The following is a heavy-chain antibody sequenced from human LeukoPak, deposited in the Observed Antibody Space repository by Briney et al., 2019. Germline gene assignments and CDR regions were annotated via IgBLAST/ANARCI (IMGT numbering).Heavy chain of an antibody. J-gene: IGHJ4*02. D-gene: IGHD3-9*01. CDR1: GFTFSNAW. Sequence: GGSLRLSCAASGFTFSNAWMSWVRQAPGKGPEWVGHIKSKSDGGTTDYAAPVKGRFTISRDDSKNTLYLQMNSVKTEDTAVYYCTTYDILTGYYRALWYFGYWGQGTLVSVSS. V-gene: IGHV3-15*01. CDR3: TTYDILTGYYRALWYFGY. CDR2: IKSKSDGGTT.